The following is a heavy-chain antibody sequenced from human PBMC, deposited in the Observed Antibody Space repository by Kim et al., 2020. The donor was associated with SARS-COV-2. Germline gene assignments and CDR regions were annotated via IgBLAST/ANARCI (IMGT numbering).Heavy chain of an antibody. J-gene: IGHJ4*02. CDR2: ISNSHKT. CDR3: AKEGWELLLYFDY. Sequence: GGSLRLSCTASGFTFSNYAMSWVRQAPGKGLEWVALISNSHKTDYADSVKGRFTISRDNSKNTLYLEMDSLRAEDTAVYYCAKEGWELLLYFDYWGQGALVTVSS. V-gene: IGHV3-23*01. D-gene: IGHD1-26*01. CDR1: GFTFSNYA.